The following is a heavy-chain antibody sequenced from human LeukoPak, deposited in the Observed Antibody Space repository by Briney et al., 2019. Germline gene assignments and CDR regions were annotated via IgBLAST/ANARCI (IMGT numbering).Heavy chain of an antibody. CDR3: ARHTYYYDSSGFNANWFDP. V-gene: IGHV4-34*01. J-gene: IGHJ5*02. CDR1: GGSFSGYY. D-gene: IGHD3-22*01. CDR2: INHSGST. Sequence: SSETLSLTCAVYGGSFSGYYWSWIRQPPGKGLEWIGEINHSGSTNYNPSLKSRVTISVDTSKNQFSLKLSSVTAADTAVYYCARHTYYYDSSGFNANWFDPWGQGTLVTVSS.